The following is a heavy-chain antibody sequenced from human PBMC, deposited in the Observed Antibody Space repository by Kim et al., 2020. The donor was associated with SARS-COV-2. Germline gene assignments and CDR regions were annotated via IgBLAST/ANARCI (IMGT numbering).Heavy chain of an antibody. Sequence: GGSLRLSCAASGFTFRDYHMAWFRQAPGAGPEWVSAINRDGGTWYADSVKGRFTFSRDNSKNTLYLQMNSLRAEDTAVYYCARELVSRSSLTLDYWGQGTLVTVSS. CDR2: INRDGGT. CDR1: GFTFRDYH. V-gene: IGHV3-23*01. D-gene: IGHD6-6*01. J-gene: IGHJ4*02. CDR3: ARELVSRSSLTLDY.